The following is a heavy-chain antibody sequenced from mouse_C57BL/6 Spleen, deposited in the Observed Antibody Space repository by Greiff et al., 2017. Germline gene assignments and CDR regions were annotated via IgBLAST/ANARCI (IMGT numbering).Heavy chain of an antibody. CDR2: IDPSDSYT. J-gene: IGHJ2*01. CDR1: GYTFTSYW. V-gene: IGHV1-59*01. CDR3: ANWDNY. Sequence: QVQLQQPGAELVRPGTSVTLSCKASGYTFTSYWMHWVKQRPGQGLEWIGVIDPSDSYTNYNQKFKGKDTLTVDTSSSTAYMQLSRLTSEDSAVYYCANWDNYWGQGTTLTVSS. D-gene: IGHD4-1*02.